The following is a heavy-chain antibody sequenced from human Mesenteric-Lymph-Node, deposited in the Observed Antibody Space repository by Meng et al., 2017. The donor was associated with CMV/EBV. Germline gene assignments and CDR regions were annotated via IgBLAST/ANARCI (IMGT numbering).Heavy chain of an antibody. CDR2: IIPIFGTA. CDR3: ARARGFATTRFDAFDI. J-gene: IGHJ3*02. Sequence: SVQVSCKASGGTFSSYAISWVRQAPGQGLEWMGGIIPIFGTANYAQKFQGRVTITTDESTSTAYMELSSLRSEDTAVYYCARARGFATTRFDAFDIWGQGTMVTVSS. D-gene: IGHD1-1*01. V-gene: IGHV1-69*05. CDR1: GGTFSSYA.